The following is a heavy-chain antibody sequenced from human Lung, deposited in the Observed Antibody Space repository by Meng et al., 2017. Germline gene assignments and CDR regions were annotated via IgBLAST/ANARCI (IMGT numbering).Heavy chain of an antibody. D-gene: IGHD3-22*01. CDR1: GFTFSSYA. V-gene: IGHV3-23*01. J-gene: IGHJ4*02. Sequence: GGSLRLSCAASGFTFSSYAMSWVRQAPGKGLEWVSAISGSGGSTYYADSVKGRFTISRDNSKNTLYLQMNSLRAEDTAVYYCAKLTYYYDSSGYLETGYFDYWGQEPLVTVSS. CDR3: AKLTYYYDSSGYLETGYFDY. CDR2: ISGSGGST.